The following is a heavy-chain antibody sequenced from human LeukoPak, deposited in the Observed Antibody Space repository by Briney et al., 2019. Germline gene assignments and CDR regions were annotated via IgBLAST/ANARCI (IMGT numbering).Heavy chain of an antibody. CDR2: INPNSGGT. D-gene: IGHD6-13*01. CDR1: GYTFTGYY. Sequence: ASVKVSCKASGYTFTGYYMHWVRQAPGQGLEWMGWINPNSGGTNYAQKFQGWVTMTRDMSTSTAYMELSSLRSEDTAVYYCAADGIAAAGSSFDYWGQGTLVTVSS. V-gene: IGHV1-2*04. CDR3: AADGIAAAGSSFDY. J-gene: IGHJ4*02.